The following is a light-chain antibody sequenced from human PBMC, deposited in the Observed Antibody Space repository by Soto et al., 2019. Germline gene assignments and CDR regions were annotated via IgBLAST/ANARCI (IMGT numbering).Light chain of an antibody. CDR3: QQYNNWPPWT. Sequence: IVLTHSPATVSLSPWWRCTVYGSSSQTVTNHLAWYQQKPGQAPRLLIYGASSRATGIPDRFSGSGSGTEFTLTISSLQSEDFAVYYCQQYNNWPPWTFGQGTKVDTK. J-gene: IGKJ1*01. V-gene: IGKV3D-15*01. CDR2: GAS. CDR1: QTVTNH.